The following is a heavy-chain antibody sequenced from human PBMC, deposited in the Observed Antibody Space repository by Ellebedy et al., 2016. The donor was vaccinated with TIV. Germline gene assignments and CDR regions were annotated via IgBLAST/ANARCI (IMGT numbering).Heavy chain of an antibody. CDR3: VKGAWLDF. CDR1: GFSFGAYV. CDR2: IDNSGRTT. J-gene: IGHJ4*02. Sequence: GGSLRLSXAVSGFSFGAYVMTWVRQAPGKGLEWVSAIDNSGRTTYYADSVKGRFTISKDNSKNTLYLQMNSLRAEDTARYYCVKGAWLDFWGQGALVTVSS. V-gene: IGHV3-23*01.